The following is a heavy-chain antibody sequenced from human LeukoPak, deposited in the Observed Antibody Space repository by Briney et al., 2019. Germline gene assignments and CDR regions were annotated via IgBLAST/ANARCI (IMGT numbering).Heavy chain of an antibody. J-gene: IGHJ5*02. CDR3: ARGRAYTYYRGLDP. D-gene: IGHD3-22*01. CDR2: LYNNGST. V-gene: IGHV4-59*01. CDR1: GDSINFDY. Sequence: SETLSLTCIVSGDSINFDYWSWIRQPPGKGLEWVGCLYNNGSTSYSPSLKSRVTISVDTSKNQFSLKLNSMTTADTAVYYCARGRAYTYYRGLDPWGQGTLVTVSS.